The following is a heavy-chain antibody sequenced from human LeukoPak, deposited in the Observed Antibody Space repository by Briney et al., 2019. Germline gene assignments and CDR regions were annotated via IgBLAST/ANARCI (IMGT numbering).Heavy chain of an antibody. CDR2: IYTSGNT. D-gene: IGHD3-3*01. J-gene: IGHJ4*02. CDR1: GGSISGYY. CDR3: ARDLTIFGVVEYFDY. V-gene: IGHV4-4*07. Sequence: SETLSLTCTVSGGSISGYYWSWIRQPAGKGLEWIGRIYTSGNTSNNPSLKSRVTMSVDTSKNQFSLKLSSVTAADTAVYYCARDLTIFGVVEYFDYWGQGTLVTVSS.